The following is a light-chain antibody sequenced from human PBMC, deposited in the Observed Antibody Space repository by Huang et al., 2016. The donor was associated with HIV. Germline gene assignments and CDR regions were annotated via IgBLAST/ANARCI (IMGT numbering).Light chain of an antibody. V-gene: IGKV1-5*03. J-gene: IGKJ4*01. CDR2: KAS. CDR1: QSISNW. CDR3: QQYNSYSELT. Sequence: DIQMTQSPSTLSASVGDRVTITCRASQSISNWLAWYQQKPGKAPKLLIYKASSLESGVPSRFSCSGSGTEFTLTINSLQPDDFATYYCQQYNSYSELTFGGGTKVEIK.